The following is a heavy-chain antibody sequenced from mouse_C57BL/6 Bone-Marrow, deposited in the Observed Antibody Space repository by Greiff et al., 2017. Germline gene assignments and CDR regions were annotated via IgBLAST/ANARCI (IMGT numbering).Heavy chain of an antibody. CDR3: TPSYYYFDD. V-gene: IGHV14-4*01. CDR1: GFNIKDDY. J-gene: IGHJ2*01. D-gene: IGHD1-1*01. Sequence: EVQLQQSGAELVRPGASVKLSCTASGFNIKDDYMHWVKQRPEQGLEWIGWIDPENGDTEYASKFQGKATITSDKSSNTAYLQLSSLTSEDTAVYYCTPSYYYFDDWGQGTTLTVSS. CDR2: IDPENGDT.